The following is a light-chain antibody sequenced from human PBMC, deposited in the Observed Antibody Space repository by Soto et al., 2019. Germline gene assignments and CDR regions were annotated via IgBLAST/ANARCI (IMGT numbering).Light chain of an antibody. CDR1: SSDIGGYNY. CDR3: SSYTSNSTLYV. CDR2: DVS. Sequence: QSALTQPASVSGSPGQSITISCTGTSSDIGGYNYVSWYQQLPGKVPKLIIYDVSNRPSGVSDRFSGSKSGNAASLTISGLQAEDDADYYCSSYTSNSTLYVFGTGTKVTVL. V-gene: IGLV2-14*03. J-gene: IGLJ1*01.